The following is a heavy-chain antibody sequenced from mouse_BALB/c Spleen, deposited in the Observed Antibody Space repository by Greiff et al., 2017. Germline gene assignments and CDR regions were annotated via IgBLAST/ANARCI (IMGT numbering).Heavy chain of an antibody. D-gene: IGHD4-1*01. J-gene: IGHJ2*01. CDR3: ASSNWDDD. V-gene: IGHV14-3*02. CDR1: GFNIKDTY. Sequence: VQLQQSGAELVKPGASVKLSCTASGFNIKDTYMHWVKQRPEQGLEWIGRIDPANGNTKYDPKFQGKATITADTSSNTAYLQLSSLTSEDTAVYYCASSNWDDDWGQGTTLTVSS. CDR2: IDPANGNT.